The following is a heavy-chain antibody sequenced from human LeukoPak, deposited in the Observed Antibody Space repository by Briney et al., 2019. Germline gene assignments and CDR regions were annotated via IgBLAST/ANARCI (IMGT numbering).Heavy chain of an antibody. CDR3: AKDHGNNRRYFDD. D-gene: IGHD4-11*01. J-gene: IGHJ4*02. Sequence: SETLSLTCTVSGGSISISHWWTWVRQPPGKGLEWIGEVYHTGSTDYNASLKSRVTISVDNSKNEFYLKMASVTAADTAVYYCAKDHGNNRRYFDDWGQGTLVTVSS. V-gene: IGHV4-4*02. CDR1: GGSISISHW. CDR2: VYHTGST.